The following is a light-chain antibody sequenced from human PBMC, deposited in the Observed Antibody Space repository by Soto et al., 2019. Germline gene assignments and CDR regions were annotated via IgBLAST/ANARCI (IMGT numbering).Light chain of an antibody. V-gene: IGKV1-5*01. CDR1: RNIITW. CDR2: DAS. CDR3: QQYNSYSRT. J-gene: IGKJ1*01. Sequence: DIQMTPSPSTLSASIGDRVTIACRASRNIITWLAWYQQRPGKAPKLLIYDASSLESGVPSRFSGSGSGTEFTLTISSLQPDDFATYYCQQYNSYSRTFGQGTKVDIK.